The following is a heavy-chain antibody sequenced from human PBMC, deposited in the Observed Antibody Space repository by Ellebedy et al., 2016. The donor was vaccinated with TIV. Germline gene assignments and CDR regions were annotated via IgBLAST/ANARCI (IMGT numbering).Heavy chain of an antibody. CDR1: GGSVSSDDHY. CDR3: ATDWGRAAVL. V-gene: IGHV4-61*08. J-gene: IGHJ4*02. D-gene: IGHD3-16*01. CDR2: MSYSGST. Sequence: SETLSLXCTVSGGSVSSDDHYWSWIRQPPGKGLEWIGHMSYSGSTNYNPSLKSRVFISVDTSKNQFSLKLSSVTAADTAVYYCATDWGRAAVLWGQGTLVTVSS.